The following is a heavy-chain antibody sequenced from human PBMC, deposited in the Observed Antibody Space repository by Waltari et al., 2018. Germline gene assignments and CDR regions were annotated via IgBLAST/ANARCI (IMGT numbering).Heavy chain of an antibody. D-gene: IGHD3-10*01. V-gene: IGHV4-31*03. CDR1: GDSISSGDYC. Sequence: QVQLQESGPGLVKASQTLSLTCTVSGDSISSGDYCWNWIRQHPGKGLEWIGYISYSGSTYYTPSLNSRVTISVETSQNQFSLKLSSVTAADTAVYYCARATFGDLFLFDFWGPGTLVSVSS. CDR3: ARATFGDLFLFDF. CDR2: ISYSGST. J-gene: IGHJ4*02.